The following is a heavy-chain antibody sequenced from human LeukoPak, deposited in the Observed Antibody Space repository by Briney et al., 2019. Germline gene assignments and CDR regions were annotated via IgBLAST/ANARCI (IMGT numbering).Heavy chain of an antibody. D-gene: IGHD3-22*01. Sequence: GGSLRLSCVASGFTFSNYAMHWVRQAPGKGLEWVSVISHAGSYEYYADSVKGRFTISRDNAKNSLYLQMTSLRAEDTALYYCARATWDSSGYYYAYWGQGTLVTVSS. V-gene: IGHV3-30*04. J-gene: IGHJ4*02. CDR2: ISHAGSYE. CDR1: GFTFSNYA. CDR3: ARATWDSSGYYYAY.